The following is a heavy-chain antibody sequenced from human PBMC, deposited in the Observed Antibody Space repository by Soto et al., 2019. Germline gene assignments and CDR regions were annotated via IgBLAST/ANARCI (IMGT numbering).Heavy chain of an antibody. Sequence: QVQLQQWGAGLLKPSETLSLTCAVYGGSFSGYYWSWIRQPPGKGLEWIGEINHSGSTNYNPSLKSRVTISVDTSKNQFSLKLSSVTAADTAVYYCASFLRFLEWPSWGQGTLVTVSS. V-gene: IGHV4-34*01. CDR3: ASFLRFLEWPS. CDR1: GGSFSGYY. D-gene: IGHD3-3*01. CDR2: INHSGST. J-gene: IGHJ5*02.